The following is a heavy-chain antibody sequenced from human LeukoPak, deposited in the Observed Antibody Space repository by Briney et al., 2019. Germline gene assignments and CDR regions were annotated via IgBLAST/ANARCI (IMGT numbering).Heavy chain of an antibody. CDR2: IYYSGST. CDR1: GGSMNNYY. J-gene: IGHJ5*02. D-gene: IGHD6-19*01. CDR3: ARGGWYSDL. V-gene: IGHV4-59*01. Sequence: SETLSLTCIVSGGSMNNYYWSWIRRTPGEGLEWIGWIYYSGSTNYNPSFKSRVIISIDTSKNQFSLTLTSVTPADTAVYYCARGGWYSDLWGQGSLVSVSS.